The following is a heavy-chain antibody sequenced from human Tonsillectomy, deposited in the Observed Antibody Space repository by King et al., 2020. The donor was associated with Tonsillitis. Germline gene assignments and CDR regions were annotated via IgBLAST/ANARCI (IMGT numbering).Heavy chain of an antibody. D-gene: IGHD3-22*01. Sequence: VQLVESGGGLVKPGGSLRLSCAASGFTFINAWMSWVRQAPGKGLEWVGRIKSKTDGGTTDYGAPLKGRFTISRNDSKNTLYLQMNSLKTEDTAVYYCTTTYYYDSSGYRPFDYWGQGTLVTVSS. CDR1: GFTFINAW. CDR2: IKSKTDGGTT. J-gene: IGHJ4*02. V-gene: IGHV3-15*01. CDR3: TTTYYYDSSGYRPFDY.